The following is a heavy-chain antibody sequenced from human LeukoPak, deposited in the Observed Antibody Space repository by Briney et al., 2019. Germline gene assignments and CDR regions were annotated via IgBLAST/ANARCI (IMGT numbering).Heavy chain of an antibody. Sequence: ASVKVSCKASGYTFTRYYMHWVRQAPGQGLEWMGIINPSGGSTSYAQKFQGRVTMTRDTSTSTVYMELSSLRSEDTAVYYCEVVVAATLDYFDYWGQGTLVTVSS. CDR2: INPSGGST. J-gene: IGHJ4*02. V-gene: IGHV1-46*01. CDR1: GYTFTRYY. CDR3: EVVVAATLDYFDY. D-gene: IGHD2-15*01.